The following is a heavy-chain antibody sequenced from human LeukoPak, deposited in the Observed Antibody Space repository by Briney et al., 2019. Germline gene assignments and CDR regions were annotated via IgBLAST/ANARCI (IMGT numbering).Heavy chain of an antibody. CDR2: IYSGGST. CDR3: ASLPLFDDYVWGSSDHFDY. V-gene: IGHV3-53*01. Sequence: PGGSLRLSCAASGFTVSSNYMSWVRQAPGKGLEWVSVIYSGGSTYYADSVKGRFTTSRDNSKNTLYLQMNSLRAEDTAVYYCASLPLFDDYVWGSSDHFDYWGQGTLVTVSS. J-gene: IGHJ4*02. D-gene: IGHD3-16*01. CDR1: GFTVSSNY.